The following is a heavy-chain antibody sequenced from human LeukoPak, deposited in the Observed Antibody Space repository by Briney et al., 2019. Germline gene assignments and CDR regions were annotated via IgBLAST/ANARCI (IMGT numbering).Heavy chain of an antibody. D-gene: IGHD6-13*01. Sequence: GASVKVSCKASGYTFTSYAMHWVRQAPGQRLEWMGWINAGNGNTKYSQKFQGRDTITRDTSASTAYLELSSLRSEDTAVYYCARSSAMAAAGTGRNQYFQHWGQGTLVTVSS. CDR1: GYTFTSYA. J-gene: IGHJ1*01. V-gene: IGHV1-3*01. CDR3: ARSSAMAAAGTGRNQYFQH. CDR2: INAGNGNT.